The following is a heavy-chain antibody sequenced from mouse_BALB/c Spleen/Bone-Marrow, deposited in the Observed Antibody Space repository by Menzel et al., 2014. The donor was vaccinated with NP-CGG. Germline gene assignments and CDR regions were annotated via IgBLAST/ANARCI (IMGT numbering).Heavy chain of an antibody. J-gene: IGHJ1*01. CDR1: GYTFTSYW. D-gene: IGHD3-3*01. V-gene: IGHV1S22*01. CDR2: IYPGTGST. CDR3: TRRGLSYWYFDV. Sequence: LQQSGSELVRPGASVKLSCKASGYTFTSYWMHWVKRRPGQGLEWIGNIYPGTGSTNYDEKFKSKGTLTVDTSSSTAYMHLSSLTSEDSAVYFCTRRGLSYWYFDVWGAGTTVTVSS.